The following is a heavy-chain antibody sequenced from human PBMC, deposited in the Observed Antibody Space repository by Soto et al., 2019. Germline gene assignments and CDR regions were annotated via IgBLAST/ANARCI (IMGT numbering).Heavy chain of an antibody. V-gene: IGHV4-31*03. CDR3: ARDHCTNGVCSFDY. CDR2: IYYSGST. D-gene: IGHD2-8*01. CDR1: GGSISSGGYY. Sequence: SETLSLTCTVSGGSISSGGYYWSWIRQHPGKGLEWIGYIYYSGSTYYNPSLKSRVTISVDTSKNQFSLKLSSVTAADTAVYYCARDHCTNGVCSFDYWGQGTLVTVSS. J-gene: IGHJ4*02.